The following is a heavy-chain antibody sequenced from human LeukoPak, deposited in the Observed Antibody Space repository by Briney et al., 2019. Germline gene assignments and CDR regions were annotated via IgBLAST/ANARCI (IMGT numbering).Heavy chain of an antibody. V-gene: IGHV1-2*02. CDR1: GYSFTSYW. Sequence: GESLKISCKGSGYSFTSYWIGWVRQAPGQGLEWMGWINPNSGGTNYAQKFQGRVTMTRDTSISTAYMELSSLRSEDTAVYYCARGATMTTVMNFDYWGQGTLVTVSS. D-gene: IGHD4-11*01. CDR3: ARGATMTTVMNFDY. J-gene: IGHJ4*02. CDR2: INPNSGGT.